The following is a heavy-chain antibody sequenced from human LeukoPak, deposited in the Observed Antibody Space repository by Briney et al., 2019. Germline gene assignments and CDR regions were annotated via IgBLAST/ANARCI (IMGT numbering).Heavy chain of an antibody. Sequence: PGGSLRLSCAASGFTFSSYSMNWVRQAPGKGLEWVSSISSSSSYIYYADSVKGRFTISRDNAKNSLYLQMNSLRAEDTAVYYCARDIWFGENNNWFDPWGQGTLVTVSS. CDR1: GFTFSSYS. CDR3: ARDIWFGENNNWFDP. V-gene: IGHV3-21*01. J-gene: IGHJ5*02. D-gene: IGHD3-10*01. CDR2: ISSSSSYI.